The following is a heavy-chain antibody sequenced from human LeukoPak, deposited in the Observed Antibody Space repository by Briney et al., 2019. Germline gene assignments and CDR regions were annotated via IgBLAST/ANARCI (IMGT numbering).Heavy chain of an antibody. CDR1: GGSISSSNW. D-gene: IGHD1-26*01. V-gene: IGHV4-4*02. CDR3: ARDRGSYPYYFDY. CDR2: IYHSGST. Sequence: SETLSLTCAVSGGSISSSNWWSWVRQPPGKGLEWIGEIYHSGSTNYNPSLKSRVTISVDKSKNQFSLKLSSVTAADTAVYYCARDRGSYPYYFDYWGQGTLVTVSS. J-gene: IGHJ4*02.